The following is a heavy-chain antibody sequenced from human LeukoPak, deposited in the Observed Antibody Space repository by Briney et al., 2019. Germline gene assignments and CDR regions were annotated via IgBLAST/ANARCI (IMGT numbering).Heavy chain of an antibody. CDR2: INPNSGGT. CDR3: ARPDGGHYYGSGSYRTDY. Sequence: ASVKVSCKASGYTFTDYYMHWVRQAPGQGLEWMGWINPNSGGTNYTQKFRGRVTMTRDTSISTAYMELSRLRSDDTAVYYCARPDGGHYYGSGSYRTDYWGQGTLVTVSS. D-gene: IGHD3-10*01. J-gene: IGHJ4*02. CDR1: GYTFTDYY. V-gene: IGHV1-2*02.